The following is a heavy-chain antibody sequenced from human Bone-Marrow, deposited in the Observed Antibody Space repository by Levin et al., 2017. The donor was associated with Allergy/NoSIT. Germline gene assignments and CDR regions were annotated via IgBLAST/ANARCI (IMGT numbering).Heavy chain of an antibody. J-gene: IGHJ4*02. D-gene: IGHD4-17*01. V-gene: IGHV3-11*05. CDR2: ISSSSSYT. CDR1: GFTFSDYY. Sequence: GGSLRLSCAASGFTFSDYYMSWIRQAPGKGLEWVSYISSSSSYTNYADSVKGRFTISRDNAKNSLYLQMNSLRAEDTAVYYCARDPNYGDYHDYFDYWGQGTLVTVSS. CDR3: ARDPNYGDYHDYFDY.